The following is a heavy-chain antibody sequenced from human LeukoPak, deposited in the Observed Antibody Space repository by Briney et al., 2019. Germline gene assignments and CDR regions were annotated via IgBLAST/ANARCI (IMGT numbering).Heavy chain of an antibody. Sequence: ASVKVSCKASGYTFTSYDINWVRQATGQGLEWMGWMNPNSGNTGYAQKFQGRVTMTRNTSISTAYMELSSLRSEDTAVYYCARCGPYSNYVGYYYYYGMDVWGQGTTVTVSS. CDR1: GYTFTSYD. J-gene: IGHJ6*02. CDR3: ARCGPYSNYVGYYYYYGMDV. D-gene: IGHD4-11*01. CDR2: MNPNSGNT. V-gene: IGHV1-8*01.